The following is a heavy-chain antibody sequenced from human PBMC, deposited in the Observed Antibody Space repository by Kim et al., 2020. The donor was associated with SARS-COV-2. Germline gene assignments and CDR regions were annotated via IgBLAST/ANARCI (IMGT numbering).Heavy chain of an antibody. Sequence: GGSLRLSCAASGFSFSGSDINWVRQASGNGLEWIGRIGGKPKNYATIYAASVRGRFTISRDDSENTAYLQMKSLKTEDTAVYYCTRAPDLIADYWGQGTVVTVSS. V-gene: IGHV3-73*01. CDR3: TRAPDLIADY. J-gene: IGHJ4*02. CDR1: GFSFSGSD. CDR2: IGGKPKNYAT.